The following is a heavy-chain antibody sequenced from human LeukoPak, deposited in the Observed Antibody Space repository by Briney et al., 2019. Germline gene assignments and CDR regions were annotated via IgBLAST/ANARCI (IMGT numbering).Heavy chain of an antibody. CDR2: IDPVDSHT. CDR1: GYTFTNNW. Sequence: HGESLQISCKGSGYTFTNNWITWVRQMPGRGLEWMGRIDPVDSHTDYNPSFQGHVTISVDKAVNTVYLQWGSLEASDSAMYYCARGRGWVDYWGQGALVTVSS. D-gene: IGHD6-19*01. J-gene: IGHJ4*02. V-gene: IGHV5-10-1*01. CDR3: ARGRGWVDY.